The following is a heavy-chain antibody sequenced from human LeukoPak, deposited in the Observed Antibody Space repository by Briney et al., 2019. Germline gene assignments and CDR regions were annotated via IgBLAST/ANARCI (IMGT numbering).Heavy chain of an antibody. CDR3: ARVSAPIGYCSSTSCYAAFDI. D-gene: IGHD2-2*01. CDR2: IIPIFGTA. Sequence: SVKVPCKASGGTFSSYAISWVRQAPGQGLEWMGGIIPIFGTANYAQKFQGRVTITADESTSTAYMELRSLRSDDTAVYYCARVSAPIGYCSSTSCYAAFDIWGQGTMVTVSS. J-gene: IGHJ3*02. CDR1: GGTFSSYA. V-gene: IGHV1-69*13.